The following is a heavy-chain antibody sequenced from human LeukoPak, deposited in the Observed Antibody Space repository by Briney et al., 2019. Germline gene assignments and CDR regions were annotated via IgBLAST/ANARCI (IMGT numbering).Heavy chain of an antibody. V-gene: IGHV3-30*02. J-gene: IGHJ4*02. Sequence: PGGSLRLSCAASGFIFSNFDMHWVRQAPGKGLEWVASVRHDGNNKYYGDSVKGRFTISRDNSKNTLNLQMNSLRAEDTALYYCVKDXMLGYCSGGSCYTSEHWGQGTLVTVSS. CDR3: VKDXMLGYCSGGSCYTSEH. CDR2: VRHDGNNK. CDR1: GFIFSNFD. D-gene: IGHD2-15*01.